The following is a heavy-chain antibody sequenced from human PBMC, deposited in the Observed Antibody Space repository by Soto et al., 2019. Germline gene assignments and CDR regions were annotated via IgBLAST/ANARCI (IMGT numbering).Heavy chain of an antibody. J-gene: IGHJ6*02. CDR3: ARSGGYYPSAVVTAHQDGLDV. D-gene: IGHD3-22*01. CDR2: IWYDGSSK. CDR1: GVTLSSYG. V-gene: IGHV3-33*01. Sequence: GRSLRLSCAASGVTLSSYGMHWVRQAPGKGLEWVAVIWYDGSSKYYADSVKGRFTISRDNSKNTLYLQMNSLRAEDTAVYYCARSGGYYPSAVVTAHQDGLDVRAQG.